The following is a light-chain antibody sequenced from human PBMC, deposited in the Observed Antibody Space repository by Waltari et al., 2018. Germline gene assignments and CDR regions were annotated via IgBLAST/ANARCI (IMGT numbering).Light chain of an antibody. J-gene: IGKJ4*01. CDR1: QSVTSIS. V-gene: IGKV3-20*01. Sequence: IVLTQSPDTLSLSPGERATLSCRASQSVTSISLAWYQQKPGQAPRLLIYGTSTRATGFPDRFSGSGSGTDFTLTISRLEPEDSAVYHCLQYDGSAVTFGGGTKVEIK. CDR2: GTS. CDR3: LQYDGSAVT.